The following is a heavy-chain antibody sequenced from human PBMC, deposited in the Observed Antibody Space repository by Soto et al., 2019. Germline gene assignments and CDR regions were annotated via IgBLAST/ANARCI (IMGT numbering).Heavy chain of an antibody. CDR2: IYHSGTT. J-gene: IGHJ4*02. CDR1: GGSVSSETHF. V-gene: IGHV4-61*03. CDR3: AREDMRGTYYFHX. Sequence: SETLSLTFAVSGGSVSSETHFWSWIRQPPGKGLELIGYIYHSGTTNSNPSLKGRITTQVDKSTNHFSLSLASVTAADTAIYYCAREDMRGTYYFHXWGQVIRVTVSX. D-gene: IGHD1-26*01.